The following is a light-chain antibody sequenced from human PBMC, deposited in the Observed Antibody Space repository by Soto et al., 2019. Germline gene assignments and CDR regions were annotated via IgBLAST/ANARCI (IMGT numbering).Light chain of an antibody. V-gene: IGLV2-23*01. CDR1: SSDVGSSNL. CDR2: EAI. Sequence: QSMLTQPSSVSGSPGQSITISCTGTSSDVGSSNLVSWYQHHPGKAPKLIIYEAIKRPSGVSDRFSGSKSGNTASLTISGLQGDDESDYYCCSYASGRTYLFRSGTKVNVL. J-gene: IGLJ1*01. CDR3: CSYASGRTYL.